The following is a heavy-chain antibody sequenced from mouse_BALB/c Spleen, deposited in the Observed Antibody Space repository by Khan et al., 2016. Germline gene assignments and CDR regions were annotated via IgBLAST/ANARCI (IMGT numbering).Heavy chain of an antibody. CDR1: GYTFSNYW. CDR3: AQAWYSMDY. CDR2: ILPGSGYS. V-gene: IGHV1-9*01. Sequence: QVQLQQSGAELMKPGASVKISCKATGYTFSNYWIEWVKQRPGHGLEWIGDILPGSGYSNSNENFKGKATFTADASSNKAYMQLISLTSEDSAVYFWAQAWYSMDYWGQGTSVTVSS. J-gene: IGHJ4*01.